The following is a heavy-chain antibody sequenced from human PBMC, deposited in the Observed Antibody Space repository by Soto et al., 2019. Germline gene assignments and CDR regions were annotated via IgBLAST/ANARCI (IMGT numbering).Heavy chain of an antibody. CDR3: ARPSLFEYSSPHPYGMNV. J-gene: IGHJ6*02. Sequence: ASVKVSCKASGYTFTSYDINWVRQATGQGLEWMGGIIPIFGTANYAQKFQGRVTITADESTSTAYMELSSLRSEDTAVYYCARPSLFEYSSPHPYGMNVWGQGTTVTVPS. D-gene: IGHD6-6*01. CDR2: IIPIFGTA. CDR1: GYTFTSYD. V-gene: IGHV1-69*13.